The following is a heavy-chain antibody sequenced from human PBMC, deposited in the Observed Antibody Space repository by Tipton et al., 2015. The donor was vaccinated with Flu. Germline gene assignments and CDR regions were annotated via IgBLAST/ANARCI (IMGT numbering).Heavy chain of an antibody. V-gene: IGHV1-18*01. CDR2: ISAYNGNT. J-gene: IGHJ4*02. CDR1: GYTFTSYG. D-gene: IGHD5-24*01. Sequence: QLVQSGAEVKKPGASVKVSCKASGYTFTSYGISWVRRAPGQGLERMGWISAYNGNTNYAQKLQGRVTMTTDTSTSTAYMELRSLRSDDTAVYYCARAVDGYNPIPYDYWGQGTLVTVSS. CDR3: ARAVDGYNPIPYDY.